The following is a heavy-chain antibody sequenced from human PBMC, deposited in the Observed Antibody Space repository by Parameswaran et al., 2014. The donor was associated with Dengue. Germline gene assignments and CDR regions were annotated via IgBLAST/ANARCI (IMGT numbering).Heavy chain of an antibody. CDR3: ARDLGAYGDYGYYYYGLDV. CDR2: INPYNGNT. D-gene: IGHD4-17*01. J-gene: IGHJ6*02. Sequence: WVRQAPGQGLEWMGWINPYNGNTSYAQKLQGRVTMTTDTSTTTAYMELRSLRSDDTAFYYCARDLGAYGDYGYYYYGLDVWGQGTTVTVSS. V-gene: IGHV1-18*01.